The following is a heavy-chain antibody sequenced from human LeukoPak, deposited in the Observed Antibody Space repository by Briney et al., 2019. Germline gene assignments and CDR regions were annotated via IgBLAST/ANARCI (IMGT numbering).Heavy chain of an antibody. Sequence: GGSLRLSCAVSGFTFSNYGMNWVRQAPGKGLEWVSYISRSSTIYYADSVKGRFTISRDNAKDSLYLQMNSLRAEDTAVYYCESLDCSSTSCSDYWGQGTLVTVSS. CDR1: GFTFSNYG. V-gene: IGHV3-48*01. CDR3: ESLDCSSTSCSDY. CDR2: ISRSSTI. J-gene: IGHJ4*02. D-gene: IGHD2-2*01.